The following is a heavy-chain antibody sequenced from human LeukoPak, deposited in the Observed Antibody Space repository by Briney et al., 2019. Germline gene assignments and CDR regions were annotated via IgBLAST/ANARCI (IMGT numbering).Heavy chain of an antibody. V-gene: IGHV1-46*01. Sequence: ASVKVSCKASGYTFTSYYMHWVRQAPGQGLEWMGIISPSGGSTSYAQKFQGRVTMTRDTSTSTVYMELSSLRSEDTAVYYCAHQLKDMTQRACGVSYFQHWGQGTLVTVSS. J-gene: IGHJ1*01. CDR3: AHQLKDMTQRACGVSYFQH. CDR2: ISPSGGST. CDR1: GYTFTSYY. D-gene: IGHD3-16*01.